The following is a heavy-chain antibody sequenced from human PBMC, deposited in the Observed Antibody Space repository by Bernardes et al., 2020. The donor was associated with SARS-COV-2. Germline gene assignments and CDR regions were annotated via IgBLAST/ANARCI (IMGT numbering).Heavy chain of an antibody. CDR3: AKDQTSFNSRFDPFDL. CDR2: IGGGPDET. CDR1: GFIFDTYA. D-gene: IGHD3-3*01. V-gene: IGHV3-23*01. Sequence: GGSLRLFCAACGFIFDTYAMSWVRQAPGRGLEWVSSIGGGPDETYYADSVKGRFTIVRDNSRNTLYLQMNRLRADDTALYYCAKDQTSFNSRFDPFDLWGQGTMVTVSS. J-gene: IGHJ3*01.